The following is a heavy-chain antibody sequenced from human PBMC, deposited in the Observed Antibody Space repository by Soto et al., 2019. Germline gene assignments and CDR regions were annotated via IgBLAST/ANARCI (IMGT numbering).Heavy chain of an antibody. CDR1: GFTFSSCT. J-gene: IGHJ6*02. CDR3: SGCSGGACHKNYGMDV. V-gene: IGHV3-21*06. CDR2: ISPSSGHI. Sequence: EVHLVESGGGLVKPGGSLRLSCAVSGFTFSSCTMNWVRQAPGKGLEWVSSISPSSGHIYYADSVKGRFTISRDNANHPLFLKMTSLGGEDTAVDYCSGCSGGACHKNYGMDVWGQGTTVTVSS. D-gene: IGHD2-15*01.